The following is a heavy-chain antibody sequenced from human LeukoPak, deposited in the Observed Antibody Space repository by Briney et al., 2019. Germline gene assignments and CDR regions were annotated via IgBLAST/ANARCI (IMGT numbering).Heavy chain of an antibody. D-gene: IGHD2-15*01. CDR1: GGSISSGSYY. CDR3: ARHHSALNWFDP. CDR2: IYHSGIT. J-gene: IGHJ5*02. Sequence: PSETLSLTCTVSGGSISSGSYYWDWIRQAPGKGLEWIRNIYHSGITYYNPSLKSRVTMSVDTSKNHFSLKLNSLTAADTAVYYCARHHSALNWFDPWGQGTLVTVSS. V-gene: IGHV4-39*01.